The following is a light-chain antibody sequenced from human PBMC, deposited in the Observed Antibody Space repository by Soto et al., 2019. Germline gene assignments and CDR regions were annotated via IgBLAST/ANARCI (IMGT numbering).Light chain of an antibody. V-gene: IGKV3-15*01. CDR1: QRVSSH. J-gene: IGKJ1*01. CDR2: AAS. CDR3: QQYNNWPWT. Sequence: ETVMTQSPVTLSVSPGDTATLSCRASQRVSSHLAWYQQKPGQAPRLLIYAASTRATGIPVRFSGSGSETEFTLTIRSLQSEDFALYYCQQYNNWPWTFGQGTKVEIK.